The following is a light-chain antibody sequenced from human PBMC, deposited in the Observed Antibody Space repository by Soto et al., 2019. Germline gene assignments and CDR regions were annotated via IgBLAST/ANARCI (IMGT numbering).Light chain of an antibody. J-gene: IGLJ1*01. CDR3: PSYAVSGTV. CDR1: NSDVAGYNY. CDR2: EVT. Sequence: QSVLTRPASVSGSPGQSITISCTGTNSDVAGYNYVSWYQQHPGKAPKLIIYEVTHRPSGISNRFSGSKSGNTASLTISGLQIEDEDDYYCPSYAVSGTVFGPGTKVTVL. V-gene: IGLV2-14*01.